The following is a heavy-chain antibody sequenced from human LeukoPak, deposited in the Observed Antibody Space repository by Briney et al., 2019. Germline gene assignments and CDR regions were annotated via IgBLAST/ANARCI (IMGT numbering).Heavy chain of an antibody. CDR3: ARRAGAYSHPYDY. CDR2: ISYDGSRK. Sequence: PGGSLRLSCAASGFTFSAYALHWVRQAPGKGLEWVAFISYDGSRKYYADSVRGRFTISRDNPKNTFYLQMDSLRAEDTAVYYCARRAGAYSHPYDYWGQGTLVTVSS. V-gene: IGHV3-30*04. D-gene: IGHD4/OR15-4a*01. CDR1: GFTFSAYA. J-gene: IGHJ4*02.